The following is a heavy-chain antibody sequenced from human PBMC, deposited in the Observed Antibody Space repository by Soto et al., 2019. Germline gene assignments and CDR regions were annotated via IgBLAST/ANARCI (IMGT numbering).Heavy chain of an antibody. Sequence: SVKVSCKASGGTFSSYAISWVRQAPGQGLEWMGGIIPIFGTANYAQKFQGRVTITADESTSTAYMELSSLRSEDTAVYYCARVRKLVRDAFDIWGQGTMVTVSS. J-gene: IGHJ3*02. D-gene: IGHD6-13*01. CDR3: ARVRKLVRDAFDI. CDR1: GGTFSSYA. CDR2: IIPIFGTA. V-gene: IGHV1-69*13.